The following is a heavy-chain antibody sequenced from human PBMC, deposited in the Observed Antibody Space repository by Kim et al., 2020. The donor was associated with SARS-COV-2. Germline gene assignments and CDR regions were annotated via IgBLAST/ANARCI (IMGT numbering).Heavy chain of an antibody. J-gene: IGHJ4*02. Sequence: GGSLRLSCAASGFTFSSYAMSWVRQAPGKGLEWVSAISGSGGSTYYADSVKGRFTISRDNSKNTLYLQMNSLRAEDTAVYYCAKRSIRYYYDSSGYFDYWGQGTLVTVSS. CDR2: ISGSGGST. CDR3: AKRSIRYYYDSSGYFDY. V-gene: IGHV3-23*01. D-gene: IGHD3-22*01. CDR1: GFTFSSYA.